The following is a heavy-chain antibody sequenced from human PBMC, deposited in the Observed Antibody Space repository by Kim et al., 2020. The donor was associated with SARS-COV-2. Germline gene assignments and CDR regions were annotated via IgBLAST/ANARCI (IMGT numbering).Heavy chain of an antibody. V-gene: IGHV3-48*04. D-gene: IGHD6-13*01. CDR3: VRGTAGAGYYYYGMDV. Sequence: GGSLRLSCAASGFSFGKYSMNWVRQAPGKGLEWVSYISIGSSPIYHGDSVKGRFTISRDDAKNSLYLQMNSLRAEDSCVYYCVRGTAGAGYYYYGMDVWGQGTTDTVSS. CDR2: ISIGSSPI. J-gene: IGHJ6*02. CDR1: GFSFGKYS.